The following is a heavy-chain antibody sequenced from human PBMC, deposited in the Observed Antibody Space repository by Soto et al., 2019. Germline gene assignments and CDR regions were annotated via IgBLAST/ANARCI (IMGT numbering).Heavy chain of an antibody. CDR3: AFPFSYGLGYYFDY. V-gene: IGHV3-23*01. CDR1: GFTFGGYA. D-gene: IGHD5-18*01. Sequence: GGSLRLSCGASGFTFGGYAVSWVRQAPGKGLEWVSAISGSGGSTYYADSVKGRFTISRDNSKNTLYLQMNSLRAEDTAVYYCAFPFSYGLGYYFDYWGQGTLVTVSS. CDR2: ISGSGGST. J-gene: IGHJ4*02.